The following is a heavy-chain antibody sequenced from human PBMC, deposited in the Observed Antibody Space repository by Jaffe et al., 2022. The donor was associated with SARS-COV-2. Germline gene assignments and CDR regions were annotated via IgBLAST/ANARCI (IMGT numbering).Heavy chain of an antibody. CDR3: AKERTSYTSAELDY. V-gene: IGHV3-30*18. CDR1: GFTFSNYG. J-gene: IGHJ4*02. CDR2: ISYDGRYK. D-gene: IGHD1-26*01. Sequence: QVQLVESGGGVVQPGRSLRLSCAVSGFTFSNYGMHWVRQAPGKGLDWVAVISYDGRYKNYADSVKGRFTISRDNSKNTLYLQMNSLRAEDTAVYYCAKERTSYTSAELDYWGQGTLVTVSP.